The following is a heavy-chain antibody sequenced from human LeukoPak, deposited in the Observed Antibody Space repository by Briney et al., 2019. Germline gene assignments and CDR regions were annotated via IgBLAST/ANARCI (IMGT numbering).Heavy chain of an antibody. V-gene: IGHV3-23*01. CDR3: VKHVGSRWSNNRFDP. CDR2: VSRFGGTT. CDR1: GFTFDSYA. J-gene: IGHJ5*02. D-gene: IGHD6-13*01. Sequence: PGGSLRLSCAASGFTFDSYAMSWLRQAPGQGLEGVSAVSRFGGTTYYADSAKGRFTISRDNSNNAVYLQMNSLRVGDTALYYCVKHVGSRWSNNRFDPWGQGTLVTVS.